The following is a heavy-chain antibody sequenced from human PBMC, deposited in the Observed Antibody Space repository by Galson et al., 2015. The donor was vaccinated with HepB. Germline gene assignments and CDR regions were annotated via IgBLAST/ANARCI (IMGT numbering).Heavy chain of an antibody. CDR1: GFTFSHFA. Sequence: SLRLSCAASGFTFSHFAIHWVRQAPGKGLEWVALLSSDGSRQFYADSVKGRFTISRDNSKNTLYLQMNSLRPEDTAVYYCARAGVHREFDPWGQGTLVTVSS. D-gene: IGHD2-21*01. CDR2: LSSDGSRQ. V-gene: IGHV3-30-3*01. J-gene: IGHJ5*02. CDR3: ARAGVHREFDP.